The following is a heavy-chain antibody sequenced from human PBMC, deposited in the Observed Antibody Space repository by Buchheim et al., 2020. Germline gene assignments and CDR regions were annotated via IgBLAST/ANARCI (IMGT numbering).Heavy chain of an antibody. D-gene: IGHD3-22*01. J-gene: IGHJ6*02. V-gene: IGHV3-11*06. Sequence: QVHLVESGGGLVKPGGSLRLSCEASGFTFSDYYMSWIRQAPGKGLEWVSYITPTSSHTNYADSVKGRFTISRDNAKNSLYLQMNSLRDEDTAVYYCARRDSSRGMDVWGQGTT. CDR3: ARRDSSRGMDV. CDR2: ITPTSSHT. CDR1: GFTFSDYY.